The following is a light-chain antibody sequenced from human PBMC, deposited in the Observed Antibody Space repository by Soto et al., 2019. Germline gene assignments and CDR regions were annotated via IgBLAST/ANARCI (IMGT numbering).Light chain of an antibody. CDR3: AAWDDSLNGWV. CDR2: SFT. CDR1: TSNIGNNF. J-gene: IGLJ3*02. Sequence: QAVVTQSPSASGTPGQRVTISCSGSTSNIGNNFVYWYQHLPGTAPKLLIFSFTQRPPGVPDRFSGSKSATSASLAISGLRSDDEADYYCAAWDDSLNGWVFGGGTKLTVL. V-gene: IGLV1-47*02.